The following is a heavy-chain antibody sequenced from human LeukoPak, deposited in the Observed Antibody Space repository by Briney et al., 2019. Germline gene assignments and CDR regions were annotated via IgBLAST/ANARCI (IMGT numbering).Heavy chain of an antibody. CDR3: ARDYLKVVLAATAPSAGHMDN. V-gene: IGHV1-46*01. Sequence: ASVTVSCTASGYTFTVYYMHWVRQAPGQGLEWMGIINPSGGSTSYAQKFQGRITMTGDTSTSTVYMELSSLRSEDTAVYYCARDYLKVVLAATAPSAGHMDNWGQGTLVTVSS. J-gene: IGHJ4*02. CDR1: GYTFTVYY. CDR2: INPSGGST. D-gene: IGHD2-15*01.